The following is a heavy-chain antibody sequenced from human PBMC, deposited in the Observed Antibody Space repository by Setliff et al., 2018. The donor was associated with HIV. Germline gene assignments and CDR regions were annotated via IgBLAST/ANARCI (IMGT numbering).Heavy chain of an antibody. CDR3: ARYQLLWLAFDS. Sequence: SETLSLTCSVSGDSVSSRKYYWGWIRQSPGKGLKWIGSVYFNGITHDNPSLKSRVTTSVDTSKNQFFLHLGSVTAADTAVYYCARYQLLWLAFDSWGQGTLVTVSS. D-gene: IGHD2-2*01. J-gene: IGHJ4*02. CDR1: GDSVSSRKYY. CDR2: VYFNGIT. V-gene: IGHV4-39*01.